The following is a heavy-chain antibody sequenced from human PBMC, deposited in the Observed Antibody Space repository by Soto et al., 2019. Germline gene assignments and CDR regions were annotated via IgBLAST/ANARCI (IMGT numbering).Heavy chain of an antibody. V-gene: IGHV5-51*01. D-gene: IGHD2-2*01. Sequence: PGESLKISCKGSGYSFTSYWIGWVRQMPGKGLEWMGIIYPGDSDTRYSPSFQGQVTISADKSISTAYLQWSSLKASDTAMYYFARNVPAATDDYYYYYMDVWGKGTTVTVSS. CDR3: ARNVPAATDDYYYYYMDV. J-gene: IGHJ6*03. CDR2: IYPGDSDT. CDR1: GYSFTSYW.